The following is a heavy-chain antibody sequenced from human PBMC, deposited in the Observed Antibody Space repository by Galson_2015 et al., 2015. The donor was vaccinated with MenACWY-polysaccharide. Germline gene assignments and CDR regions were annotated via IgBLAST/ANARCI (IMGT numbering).Heavy chain of an antibody. D-gene: IGHD2-2*01. CDR1: GFSFSDSY. Sequence: SLRLSCAGSGFSFSDSYMSWVRQAPGKGLEWVSYISNSRSYSNSADSVKGRFTISRDNAKNSLYLQMNGLRAEDTAVYYCARVDCSRTSCSDYYNYGMDVWGQGTTVTVSS. CDR3: ARVDCSRTSCSDYYNYGMDV. V-gene: IGHV3-11*06. CDR2: ISNSRSYS. J-gene: IGHJ6*02.